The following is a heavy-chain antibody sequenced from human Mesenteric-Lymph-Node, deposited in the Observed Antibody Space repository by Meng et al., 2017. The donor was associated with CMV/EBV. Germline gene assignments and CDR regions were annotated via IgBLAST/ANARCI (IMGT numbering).Heavy chain of an antibody. CDR1: GFTFSSYW. J-gene: IGHJ5*02. CDR3: ARSRGYCSITSCPDWFDP. D-gene: IGHD2-2*01. CDR2: IKQDGSEK. V-gene: IGHV3-7*03. Sequence: GGSLRLSCAASGFTFSSYWMSWVRQAPGKGLEWVANIKQDGSEKYYVDSVKGRFTISRDNAKNSLYLQMDSLRAEDTALYYCARSRGYCSITSCPDWFDPWGQGTLVTVSS.